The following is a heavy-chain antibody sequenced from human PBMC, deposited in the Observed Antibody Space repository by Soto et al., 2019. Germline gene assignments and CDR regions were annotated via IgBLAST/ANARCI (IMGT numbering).Heavy chain of an antibody. CDR3: GRVVEGATRHTDLDS. D-gene: IGHD2-21*01. CDR2: VYYSGGA. J-gene: IGHJ5*01. V-gene: IGHV4-39*01. Sequence: SETLSLTCTVSGVSIHNSHSFWGWIRQPPGKGLEFIGTVYYSGGAHYNSSLKSRVTISVDTANNQVSLRMRSLTAADTAVYYCGRVVEGATRHTDLDSWGQGTLVTVSS. CDR1: GVSIHNSHSF.